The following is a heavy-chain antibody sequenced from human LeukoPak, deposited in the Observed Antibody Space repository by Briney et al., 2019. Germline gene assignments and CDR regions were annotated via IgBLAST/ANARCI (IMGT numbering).Heavy chain of an antibody. J-gene: IGHJ6*04. CDR3: AELGITMIGGV. V-gene: IGHV3-23*01. Sequence: GGSLRLSCAASGFTFSSYAMNWVRQAPGKGLEWVSGINSSGGGTYCADSVKGRFTISRDNAKNSLYLQMNSLRAEDTAVYYCAELGITMIGGVWGKGTTVTISS. CDR1: GFTFSSYA. D-gene: IGHD3-10*02. CDR2: INSSGGGT.